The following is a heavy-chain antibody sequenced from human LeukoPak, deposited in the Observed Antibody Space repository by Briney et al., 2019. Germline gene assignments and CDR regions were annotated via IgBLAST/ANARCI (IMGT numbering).Heavy chain of an antibody. J-gene: IGHJ4*02. Sequence: GGSLRLSCAASGFTFSSYAMSWVRQAPGKGLEWVSAISGSGGSTYYADSVKGRFTISRDNSKNTLYLQMNSLRAEDTAVYYCANIDFVRIGFYFDYWGQGTLVTVSS. V-gene: IGHV3-23*01. D-gene: IGHD3-16*02. CDR2: ISGSGGST. CDR3: ANIDFVRIGFYFDY. CDR1: GFTFSSYA.